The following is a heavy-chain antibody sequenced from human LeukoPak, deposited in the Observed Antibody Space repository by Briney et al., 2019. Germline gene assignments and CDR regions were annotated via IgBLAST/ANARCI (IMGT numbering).Heavy chain of an antibody. D-gene: IGHD3-22*01. J-gene: IGHJ4*02. CDR2: IKQDGSEK. Sequence: GGSRSLSCAASGFTFSSYWMGWVRQAPGKGLDWVANIKQDGSEKYHVDSVKGRFTISRDNAKNSLYLQMNSLRAEDTAVYYCARYQHYYDSRQFDYWGQGTLVTVSS. CDR1: GFTFSSYW. CDR3: ARYQHYYDSRQFDY. V-gene: IGHV3-7*05.